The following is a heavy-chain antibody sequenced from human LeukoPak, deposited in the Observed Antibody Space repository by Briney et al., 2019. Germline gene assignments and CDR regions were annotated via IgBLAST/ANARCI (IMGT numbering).Heavy chain of an antibody. D-gene: IGHD6-13*01. CDR2: INHSGST. CDR1: GGSFSGYY. Sequence: SETLSLTCAIYGGSFSGYYWSWIRQPPGKGLEWIGEINHSGSTNYNPSLKSRVTISVDTSKNQFSLKLSSVTAADTAVYYCARIAAAGRRINWFDPWGQGTLVTVSS. CDR3: ARIAAAGRRINWFDP. J-gene: IGHJ5*02. V-gene: IGHV4-34*01.